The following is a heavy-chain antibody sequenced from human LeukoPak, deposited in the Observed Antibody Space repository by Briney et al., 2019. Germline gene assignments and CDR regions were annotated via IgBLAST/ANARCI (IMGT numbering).Heavy chain of an antibody. CDR3: AKDPGTLRCLDF. CDR2: INSDGT. V-gene: IGHV3-23*01. D-gene: IGHD4/OR15-4a*01. Sequence: PGGSLRLSCEASGFTFSKYAMTWVRQAPGKGLEWVSTINSDGTYYIDSVKGRFTISRDDSKNTLYLLMNSLRAEDTAVYYCAKDPGTLRCLDFWGQGTLVTVSS. J-gene: IGHJ4*02. CDR1: GFTFSKYA.